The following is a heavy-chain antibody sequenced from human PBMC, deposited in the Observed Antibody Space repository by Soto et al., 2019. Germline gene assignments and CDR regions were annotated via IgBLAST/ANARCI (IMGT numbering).Heavy chain of an antibody. CDR1: GGSISSSSYY. V-gene: IGHV4-39*01. Sequence: SETLSLTCTVSGGSISSSSYYWGWIRQPPGKGLEWIGSIYYSGSTYYNQSLKSRVTISVDTSKNQFSLKLSSVTAADTAVYYCARRPYYDILTGYYNHYFDYWGQGTLVTVSS. J-gene: IGHJ4*02. D-gene: IGHD3-9*01. CDR2: IYYSGST. CDR3: ARRPYYDILTGYYNHYFDY.